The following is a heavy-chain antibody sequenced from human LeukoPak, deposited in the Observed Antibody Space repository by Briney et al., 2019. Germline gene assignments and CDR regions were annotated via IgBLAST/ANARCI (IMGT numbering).Heavy chain of an antibody. J-gene: IGHJ4*02. CDR1: GYTFTSYA. CDR2: INPSGGST. Sequence: GASVKVSCKASGYTFTSYAMNWVRQAPGQGLEWMGIINPSGGSTSYAQKFQGRVTMTRDMSTSTVYMELSSLGSEDTAVYYCARAPRLPGITDFDYWGQGTLVTVSS. CDR3: ARAPRLPGITDFDY. D-gene: IGHD1-14*01. V-gene: IGHV1-46*01.